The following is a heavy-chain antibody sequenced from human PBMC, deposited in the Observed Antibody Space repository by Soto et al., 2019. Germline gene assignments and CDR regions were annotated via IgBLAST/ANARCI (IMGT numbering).Heavy chain of an antibody. CDR2: VYYTGTT. CDR3: ARLGGYYQSLDY. J-gene: IGHJ4*02. V-gene: IGHV4-59*08. Sequence: SETLSLTCSVSGGSISSYYWTWIRQPPGKGLEWIGYVYYTGTTTYSPSLKSRVTISVDTSMNQISLKLSSVTAADTAFYYCARLGGYYQSLDYWGRGTLVTVSS. CDR1: GGSISSYY. D-gene: IGHD3-22*01.